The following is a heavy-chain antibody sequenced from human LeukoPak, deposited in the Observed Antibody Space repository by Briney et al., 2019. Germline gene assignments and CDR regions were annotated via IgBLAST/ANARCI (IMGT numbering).Heavy chain of an antibody. V-gene: IGHV3-30*02. CDR3: AKDLEAGTSGYSLDY. Sequence: GGSLRLSCAASGFSFSDYAMSWVRQAPGKGPEWVAFIRNDGSDKYYADSVRGRFTISRDNSKNSLHVQMNSLRVEDTGVYYCAKDLEAGTSGYSLDYWGQGTLVSVSS. CDR1: GFSFSDYA. J-gene: IGHJ4*02. CDR2: IRNDGSDK. D-gene: IGHD3-22*01.